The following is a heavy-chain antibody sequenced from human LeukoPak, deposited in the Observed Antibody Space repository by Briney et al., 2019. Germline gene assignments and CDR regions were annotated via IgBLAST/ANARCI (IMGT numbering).Heavy chain of an antibody. V-gene: IGHV3-33*01. J-gene: IGHJ4*02. CDR3: GRVYCGGNCYSPPLPDY. CDR1: GFTFSSYG. CDR2: IWYDGSNK. D-gene: IGHD2-21*02. Sequence: AGRSLRLSCAASGFTFSSYGMQWVRQAPGKGLDWVAGIWYDGSNKNYAGSVKGRFTISRDNSKNTLFLQMNSLRAEDTAVYYCGRVYCGGNCYSPPLPDYWGQGTLVTVSA.